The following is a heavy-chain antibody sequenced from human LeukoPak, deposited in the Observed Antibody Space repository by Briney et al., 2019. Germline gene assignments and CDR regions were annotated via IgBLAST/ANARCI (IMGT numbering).Heavy chain of an antibody. D-gene: IGHD3-22*01. J-gene: IGHJ4*02. Sequence: GGSLRLSCATSGFTFSSYGMHWVRQAPGKGLEWVAVIWYDGSNKYYADSVKGRFTISRDNSKNTLYLQMNSLRAEDTAVYYCAREPDSSSSGVDYWGQGTLVTVSS. CDR3: AREPDSSSSGVDY. V-gene: IGHV3-33*01. CDR2: IWYDGSNK. CDR1: GFTFSSYG.